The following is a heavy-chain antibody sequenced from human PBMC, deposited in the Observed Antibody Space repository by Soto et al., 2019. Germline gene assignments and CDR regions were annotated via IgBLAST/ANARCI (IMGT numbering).Heavy chain of an antibody. D-gene: IGHD3-16*01. CDR1: GYTFTKYG. J-gene: IGHJ4*02. V-gene: IGHV1-18*01. CDR3: AREMAGLGGEYDY. CDR2: ISGSSGNA. Sequence: QVQLVQSGAEVKNPGASVKVSCKTSGYTFTKYGVGWVRQAPGQGLEWMGWISGSSGNANYAEKVQGRITLTTDTSTSADYIELRSLRSVDTAVYYCAREMAGLGGEYDYWGQGTLVTVSS.